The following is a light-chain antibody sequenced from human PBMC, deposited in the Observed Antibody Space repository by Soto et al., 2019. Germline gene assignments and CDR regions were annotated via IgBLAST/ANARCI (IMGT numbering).Light chain of an antibody. Sequence: EIVLTQSPATLSLSPGERATLSCRASQSVSSYLAWYQQKPGQAPRLLIYAASNRATGIPARFSGSGSGTDFTLTISSLEPEDFAVYYCQQLSNWPPVTFGEGTKLEIK. CDR3: QQLSNWPPVT. CDR1: QSVSSY. V-gene: IGKV3-11*01. J-gene: IGKJ2*01. CDR2: AAS.